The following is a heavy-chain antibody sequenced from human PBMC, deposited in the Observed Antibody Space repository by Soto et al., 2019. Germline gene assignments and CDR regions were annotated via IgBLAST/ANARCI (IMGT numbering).Heavy chain of an antibody. CDR3: ARAPINCSGGSCYYFDY. CDR1: GGSISSGDYY. J-gene: IGHJ4*02. D-gene: IGHD2-15*01. Sequence: PSETLSLTCTVSGGSISSGDYYWSWIRQPPGKGLEWIGYIYYSGSTYYNPSLKSRVTISVDTSKNHFSLKLSSVTAADTAVYYCARAPINCSGGSCYYFDYWGQGTLVTVSS. V-gene: IGHV4-30-4*01. CDR2: IYYSGST.